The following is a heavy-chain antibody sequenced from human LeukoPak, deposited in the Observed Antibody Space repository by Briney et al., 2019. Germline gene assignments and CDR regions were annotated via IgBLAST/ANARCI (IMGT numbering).Heavy chain of an antibody. Sequence: GRSLRLSCAASGFTFNSYALHWVRQAPGKGLEWVALISYDGSNKYYADSVKGRFTISRDNSKNTLYLQMNSLRTEDTAVYYCVKVRYSSGWYFPFDYWGQGTLVTVSS. J-gene: IGHJ4*02. V-gene: IGHV3-30-3*01. D-gene: IGHD6-19*01. CDR3: VKVRYSSGWYFPFDY. CDR1: GFTFNSYA. CDR2: ISYDGSNK.